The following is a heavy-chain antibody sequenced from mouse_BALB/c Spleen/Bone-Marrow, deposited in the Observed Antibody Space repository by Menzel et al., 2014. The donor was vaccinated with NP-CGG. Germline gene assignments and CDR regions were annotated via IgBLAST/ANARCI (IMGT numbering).Heavy chain of an antibody. V-gene: IGHV5-6-3*01. J-gene: IGHJ2*01. D-gene: IGHD1-1*01. CDR2: INNNDGNT. CDR3: ARDNYGSRFES. CDR1: GFTFSSYG. Sequence: EVQPLDSGGSLVQPGGALKLSCVASGFTFSSYGMSWVRQTPDKRLELVATINNNDGNTYYPDSVKGRFTISRDNAKNTLYLQMSSLKSEDTAMYYCARDNYGSRFESRDQGTPRPLAS.